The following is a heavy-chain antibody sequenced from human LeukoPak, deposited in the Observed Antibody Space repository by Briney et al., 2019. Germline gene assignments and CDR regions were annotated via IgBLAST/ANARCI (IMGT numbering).Heavy chain of an antibody. CDR1: GDTFNNYA. CDR3: AKTPPPSGYSYGSYFDH. Sequence: GASVKVSCKASGDTFNNYAVSWMRQAPGQGLEWMGGIIPIIGAANFAQKFQGRITITADKSTSTVYMELISLRSEDTAVYYCAKTPPPSGYSYGSYFDHWGQGTLVTVSS. V-gene: IGHV1-69*06. J-gene: IGHJ4*02. D-gene: IGHD5-18*01. CDR2: IIPIIGAA.